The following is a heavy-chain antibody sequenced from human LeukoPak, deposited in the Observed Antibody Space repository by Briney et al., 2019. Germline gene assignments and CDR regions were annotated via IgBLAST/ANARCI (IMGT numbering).Heavy chain of an antibody. Sequence: ASVKVSCKASGYTFTSYDINWVRQATGQGLEWMGWVNPNSGNTGYAQKFQGRVTMTRNTSMNTAYMELSRLRSEDTAVYYCAREFRVVAPTQGDDYWGQGTLVTVSS. V-gene: IGHV1-8*01. D-gene: IGHD2-21*01. J-gene: IGHJ4*02. CDR1: GYTFTSYD. CDR2: VNPNSGNT. CDR3: AREFRVVAPTQGDDY.